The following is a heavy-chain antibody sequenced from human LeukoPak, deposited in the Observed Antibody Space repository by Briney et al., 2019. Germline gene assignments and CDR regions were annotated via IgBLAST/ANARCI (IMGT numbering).Heavy chain of an antibody. Sequence: GGSLRLSCAASGFTFDDCAMHWVRQAPGKGLEWVSGISWNSGSIGYADSVKGRSTISRDNAKNSLYLQMNSLRAEDTALYYCAKDRVGATSGTFDIWGQGTMVTVSS. CDR1: GFTFDDCA. CDR2: ISWNSGSI. V-gene: IGHV3-9*01. J-gene: IGHJ3*02. D-gene: IGHD1-26*01. CDR3: AKDRVGATSGTFDI.